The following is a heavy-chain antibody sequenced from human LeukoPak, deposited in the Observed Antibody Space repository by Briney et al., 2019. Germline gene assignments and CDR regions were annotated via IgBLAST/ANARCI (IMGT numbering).Heavy chain of an antibody. CDR2: INAGNGNT. D-gene: IGHD4-17*01. V-gene: IGHV1-3*01. J-gene: IGHJ4*02. Sequence: ASVRVSCKASGYTFTSYAMHWVRQAPGQRLEWMGWINAGNGNTKYSQKLQGRVTITRDTSASTAYMELSSLRSEDTAVYYCARARAVTLDYWGQGTLVTVSS. CDR3: ARARAVTLDY. CDR1: GYTFTSYA.